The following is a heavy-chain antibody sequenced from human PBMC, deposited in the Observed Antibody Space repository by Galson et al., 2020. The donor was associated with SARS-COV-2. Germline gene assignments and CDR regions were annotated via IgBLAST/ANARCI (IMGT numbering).Heavy chain of an antibody. V-gene: IGHV3-30-3*01. CDR1: GFTFSTYA. Sequence: GGSLRLSCAASGFTFSTYAIHWVRRAPGKGLEWVAVISYDGSNKYYAASVKGRFTISRDNSKNTLYLQMNSLRTEDTAVYYCARDGGGWFPYYYYCGLDVWGQGTTVTVSS. CDR3: ARDGGGWFPYYYYCGLDV. D-gene: IGHD6-19*01. J-gene: IGHJ6*02. CDR2: ISYDGSNK.